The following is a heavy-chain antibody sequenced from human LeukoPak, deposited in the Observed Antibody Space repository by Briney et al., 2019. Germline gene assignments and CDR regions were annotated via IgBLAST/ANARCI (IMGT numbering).Heavy chain of an antibody. CDR2: INPNSGGT. CDR3: ARERSGRFFDY. J-gene: IGHJ4*02. Sequence: GASVKVSCKASGYTFTGYYMHWVRQTPGQGLECMGWINPNSGGTNYAQKFQGRVTMTRDTSISTAYMELSRLRSDDTAVYYRARERSGRFFDYWGQGTLVTVSS. CDR1: GYTFTGYY. V-gene: IGHV1-2*02.